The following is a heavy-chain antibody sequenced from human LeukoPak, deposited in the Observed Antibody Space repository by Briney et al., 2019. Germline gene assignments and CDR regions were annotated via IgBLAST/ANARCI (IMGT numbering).Heavy chain of an antibody. J-gene: IGHJ4*02. CDR1: GYTLTELS. CDR2: FDPEDGET. Sequence: ASVKVSCKVSGYTLTELSMHWVRKAPGKGLEWMGGFDPEDGETIYAQKFQGRVTMTEDTSTDTAYMELSSLRSEDTAVYYCATVKRGWYSPDYWGQGTLVTVSS. CDR3: ATVKRGWYSPDY. V-gene: IGHV1-24*01. D-gene: IGHD6-19*01.